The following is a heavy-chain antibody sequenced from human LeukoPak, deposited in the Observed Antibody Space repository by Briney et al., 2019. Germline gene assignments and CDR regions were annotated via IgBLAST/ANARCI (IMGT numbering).Heavy chain of an antibody. CDR2: IYYSGST. D-gene: IGHD2-2*01. CDR1: GGSISSYY. Sequence: SETLSLTCTVSGGSISSYYWSWIRQPPGKGLEWIGYIYYSGSTNYNPPLKSRVTISVDTSKNQFSLKLSSVTAADTAVYYCARVGVVPAAMRYYYYYMDVWGKGTTVTVSS. J-gene: IGHJ6*03. V-gene: IGHV4-59*01. CDR3: ARVGVVPAAMRYYYYYMDV.